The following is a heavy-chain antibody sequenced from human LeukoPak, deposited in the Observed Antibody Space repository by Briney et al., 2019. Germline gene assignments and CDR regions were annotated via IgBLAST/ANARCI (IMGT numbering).Heavy chain of an antibody. J-gene: IGHJ4*02. CDR2: IWYDGSNK. CDR3: AKDPRGYSYGLFDY. D-gene: IGHD5-18*01. V-gene: IGHV3-30*02. CDR1: GFTFSSYG. Sequence: GGSLRLSCAASGFTFSSYGMHWVRQAPGKGLEWVAVIWYDGSNKYYADSVKGRFTISRDNSKNTLYLQMNSLRAEDTAVYYCAKDPRGYSYGLFDYWGQGTLVTVSS.